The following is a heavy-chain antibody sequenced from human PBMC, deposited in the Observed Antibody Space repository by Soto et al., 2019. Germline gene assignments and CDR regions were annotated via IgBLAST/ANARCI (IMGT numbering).Heavy chain of an antibody. CDR2: ISAYNGNT. V-gene: IGHV1-18*01. J-gene: IGHJ6*03. Sequence: QVQLVQSGAEVKKPGASVKVSCKASGYTFTSYGISWVRQAPGQGLEWMGWISAYNGNTNYAQKLEGRVTMTTDTSTSTAYMELRSLRSDDTAVYYCARDSGASDDYYGSGTYYYCYYIMDVWGKGTTVTVSS. D-gene: IGHD3-10*01. CDR1: GYTFTSYG. CDR3: ARDSGASDDYYGSGTYYYCYYIMDV.